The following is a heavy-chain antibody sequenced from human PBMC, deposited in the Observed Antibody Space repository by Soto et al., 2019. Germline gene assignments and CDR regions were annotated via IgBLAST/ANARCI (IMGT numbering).Heavy chain of an antibody. CDR3: ARGAIVATPQGTDY. CDR2: IVPIFGTA. V-gene: IGHV1-69*13. Sequence: SVKVSCKASGGTFSSYAISWVRQAPGQGLEWMGGIVPIFGTANCAQKSQGRVTITADESTSTAYMELSSLRSEDTAVYYCARGAIVATPQGTDYCGQGTLVTVYS. D-gene: IGHD5-12*01. J-gene: IGHJ4*02. CDR1: GGTFSSYA.